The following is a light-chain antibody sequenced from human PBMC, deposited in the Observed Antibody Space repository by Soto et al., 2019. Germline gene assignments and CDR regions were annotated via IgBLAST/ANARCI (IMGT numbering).Light chain of an antibody. V-gene: IGLV2-14*01. CDR2: DVS. CDR3: SSYASSSIPDV. CDR1: SSDVGGYNY. Sequence: QSALTQPASVSGSPGQSITISYTGTSSDVGGYNYVSWYQQHQGKAPKLMIYDVSNRPSGVSNRFSGSKSGNTASLTISGLQTEDEADYYCSSYASSSIPDVFGTGTKVTVL. J-gene: IGLJ1*01.